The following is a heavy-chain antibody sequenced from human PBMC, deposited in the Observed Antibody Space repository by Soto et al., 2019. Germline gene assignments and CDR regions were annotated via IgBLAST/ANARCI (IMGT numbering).Heavy chain of an antibody. CDR1: VGSISSSSYY. Sequence: SETLSLTCAVSVGSISSSSYYWFWIRHPPGKGLEWIGSIYYSGSTYYNPSLKSRVTISVDTSKNQFSLKLSSVTAADTAVYYCARLIVGATDNWFDPWGQGTLVTVSS. V-gene: IGHV4-39*01. J-gene: IGHJ5*02. D-gene: IGHD1-26*01. CDR3: ARLIVGATDNWFDP. CDR2: IYYSGST.